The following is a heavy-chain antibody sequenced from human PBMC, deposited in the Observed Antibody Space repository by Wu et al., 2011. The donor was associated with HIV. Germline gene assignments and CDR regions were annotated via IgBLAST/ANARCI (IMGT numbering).Heavy chain of an antibody. CDR3: ARAPFIDLRDSYYYDPSAYKFLGMDV. CDR2: IIAIFGTA. CDR1: GGTFNSYA. V-gene: IGHV1-69*14. Sequence: QVQPVQSGAEVKKPGSSVKVSCKASGGTFNSYAISWVRQAPGQGLEWMGGIIAIFGTANYAQKFQGRVTITADKSTTTTYMELNNLRSEDTAVYYCARAPFIDLRDSYYYDPSAYKFLGMDVWGQGTRSPSP. D-gene: IGHD3-22*01. J-gene: IGHJ6*02.